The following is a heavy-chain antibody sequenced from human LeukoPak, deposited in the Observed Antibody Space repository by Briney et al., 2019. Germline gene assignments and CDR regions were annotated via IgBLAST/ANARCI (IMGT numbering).Heavy chain of an antibody. D-gene: IGHD1-26*01. CDR1: GGSISSYY. Sequence: SETLSLTCTVSGGSISSYYWSWIRQPPGKGLEWIGYIYYSGGTNYNPSLKSRVTISVDTSKNQFSLKLSSVTAADTAVYYCARAVGELLHDYWGQGTLVTVSS. J-gene: IGHJ4*02. CDR2: IYYSGGT. CDR3: ARAVGELLHDY. V-gene: IGHV4-59*01.